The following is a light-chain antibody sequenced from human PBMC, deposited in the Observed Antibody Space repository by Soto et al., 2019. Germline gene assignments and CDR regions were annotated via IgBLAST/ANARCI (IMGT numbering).Light chain of an antibody. V-gene: IGKV3-11*01. J-gene: IGKJ4*01. Sequence: DIVLTQSPGTLSFSPGERSSLSCRASQNVDTFLAWYQQKPGHSPRLLIYDASKRATGIPARFSGSGSGTDFTLTISSLEPEDFAVYYCQQRNNWPVTFGAGTKVDIK. CDR2: DAS. CDR3: QQRNNWPVT. CDR1: QNVDTF.